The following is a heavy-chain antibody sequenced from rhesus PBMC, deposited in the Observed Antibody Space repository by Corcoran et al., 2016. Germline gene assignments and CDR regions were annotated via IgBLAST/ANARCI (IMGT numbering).Heavy chain of an antibody. CDR3: ARDPGYYNIWTGYSHYGLDS. D-gene: IGHD3-3*01. J-gene: IGHJ6*01. CDR2: IYGSGGST. V-gene: IGHV4-160*01. Sequence: QVQLQESGPGLVKPSETLSLTCAVSGGSISSNYWSRIRQASGMGLEWIGRIYGSGGSTDYNPSLKSRVTISTDTSKNQFSLKLSSVTAADTAVYYCARDPGYYNIWTGYSHYGLDSWGQGVVVTVSS. CDR1: GGSISSNY.